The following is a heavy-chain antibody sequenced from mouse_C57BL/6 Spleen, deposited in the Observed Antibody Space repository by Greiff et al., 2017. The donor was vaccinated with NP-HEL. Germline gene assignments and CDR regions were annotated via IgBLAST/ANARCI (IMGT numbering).Heavy chain of an antibody. J-gene: IGHJ2*01. Sequence: VKLMESGAELVRPGTSVKMSCKASGYTFTNYWIGWAKQRPGHGLEWIGDIYPGGGYTNYNEKFKGKATLTADKSSSTAYMQFSSLTSEDSAIYYCARSDWDGGDFDYWGQGTTLTVSS. CDR2: IYPGGGYT. V-gene: IGHV1-63*01. D-gene: IGHD4-1*01. CDR3: ARSDWDGGDFDY. CDR1: GYTFTNYW.